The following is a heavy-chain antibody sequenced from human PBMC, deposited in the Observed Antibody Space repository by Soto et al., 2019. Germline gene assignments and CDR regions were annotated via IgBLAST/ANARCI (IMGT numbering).Heavy chain of an antibody. D-gene: IGHD3-10*01. CDR2: INPILSMS. J-gene: IGHJ4*02. V-gene: IGHV1-69*02. CDR1: GDTFNFYT. Sequence: QVQLVQSGADVRRPGSSVRVSCKASGDTFNFYTINWVRQAPGQGLQWMGRINPILSMSNYAPRFQGRVTMTADKSTSTAYMELRSLRSEDTAMYYCATSYGSGYRAFDSWGQGALVTVSS. CDR3: ATSYGSGYRAFDS.